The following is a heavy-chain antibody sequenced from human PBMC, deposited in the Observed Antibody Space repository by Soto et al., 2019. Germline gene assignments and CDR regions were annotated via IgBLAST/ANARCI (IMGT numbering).Heavy chain of an antibody. CDR3: ARERPDGARLDP. J-gene: IGHJ5*02. CDR2: IYHSGST. V-gene: IGHV4-30-4*01. D-gene: IGHD6-6*01. CDR1: GGSISSGDYY. Sequence: QVQLQESGPGLVKPSQTLSLTCTVSGGSISSGDYYWGWIRQPPGKGLEWIGYIYHSGSTYYNPSLKRRVTISVDKSKNQFSLKLSSVTAADTAVYYCARERPDGARLDPWGQGTLVTVSS.